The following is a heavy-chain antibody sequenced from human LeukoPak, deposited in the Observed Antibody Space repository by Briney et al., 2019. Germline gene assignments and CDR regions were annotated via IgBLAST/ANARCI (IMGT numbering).Heavy chain of an antibody. V-gene: IGHV4-61*09. CDR2: ICTSGST. CDR3: ARGRFYGGNSDLFDY. D-gene: IGHD4-23*01. Sequence: SETLSLTCTVSGGSISSGSYCWYWVRQPAGKGLEWIGHICTSGSTNYNPSLKSRVTISVDTSKNQFSLKLSSVTAADTAVYYCARGRFYGGNSDLFDYWGQGTLVTVSS. CDR1: GGSISSGSYC. J-gene: IGHJ4*02.